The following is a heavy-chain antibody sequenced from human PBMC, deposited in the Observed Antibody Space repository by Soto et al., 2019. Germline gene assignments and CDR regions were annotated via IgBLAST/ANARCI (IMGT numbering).Heavy chain of an antibody. Sequence: QVQLVQSGAEVKKPGSSMKVSCKASGGTXXXYAISWVXXXXXXXXXXXXXIIPIFGTANYAQKFQGRVTITADESTSTAYMELSSLRSEDTAVYYCASGAGYSYGPHGDYYYYGMDVWGQGTTVTVSS. D-gene: IGHD5-18*01. CDR2: IIPIFGTA. CDR1: GGTXXXYA. CDR3: ASGAGYSYGPHGDYYYYGMDV. J-gene: IGHJ6*02. V-gene: IGHV1-69*01.